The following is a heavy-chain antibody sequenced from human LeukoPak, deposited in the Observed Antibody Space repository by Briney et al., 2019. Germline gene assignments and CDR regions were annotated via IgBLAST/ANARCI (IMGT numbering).Heavy chain of an antibody. J-gene: IGHJ2*01. CDR1: GGSIGSYY. Sequence: SSETLSLTCTVSGGSIGSYYWSWIRQPPGKELEWIGYIHYSGNTNYNPSLKSRVTISLDTSDYQFSLKLSSVTAADTAVYYCARGWYAWYFDLWGRGTLVTVSS. V-gene: IGHV4-59*01. CDR2: IHYSGNT. CDR3: ARGWYAWYFDL. D-gene: IGHD6-13*01.